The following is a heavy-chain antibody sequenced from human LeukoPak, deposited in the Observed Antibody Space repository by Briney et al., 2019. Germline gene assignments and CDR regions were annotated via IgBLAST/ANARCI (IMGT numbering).Heavy chain of an antibody. CDR1: GFTFDDYA. CDR2: ISWNSGSI. V-gene: IGHV3-9*03. CDR3: AKDISSGVGATIHDY. J-gene: IGHJ4*02. D-gene: IGHD1-26*01. Sequence: PGGSLRLSCAASGFTFDDYAMHWVRQAPGKGLEWVSGISWNSGSIGYADSVKGRFTISRDNAKNSLYLQMNSLRAEDMALYYCAKDISSGVGATIHDYWGQGTLATVSS.